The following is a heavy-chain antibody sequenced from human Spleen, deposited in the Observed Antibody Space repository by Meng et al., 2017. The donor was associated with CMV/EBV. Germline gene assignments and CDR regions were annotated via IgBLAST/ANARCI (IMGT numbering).Heavy chain of an antibody. CDR3: ARDYCSSTSCSPTYFYGMDV. D-gene: IGHD2-2*01. Sequence: GGSLRLSCGASGFSFSDYYMSWIRQAPGKGLEWLASISDSGRTIYYADSVKGRITISRDNAKNSLFLQVNSLRAEDTAVYYCARDYCSSTSCSPTYFYGMDVWGQGTTVTVSS. V-gene: IGHV3-11*04. J-gene: IGHJ6*02. CDR2: ISDSGRTI. CDR1: GFSFSDYY.